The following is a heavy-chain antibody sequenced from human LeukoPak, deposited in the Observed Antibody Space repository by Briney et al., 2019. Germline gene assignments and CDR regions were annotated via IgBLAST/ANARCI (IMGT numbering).Heavy chain of an antibody. V-gene: IGHV1-2*02. CDR2: INPNSGGT. Sequence: ASVRVSCKASGYTFSDYYMHWVRQAPGQGLEWIGWINPNSGGTKYAQKFQGRVTMTRDTSISTAYIEVSRLRSDDTAVYYCMREVGSINWYAYWGQGSLVTVSS. CDR1: GYTFSDYY. CDR3: MREVGSINWYAY. D-gene: IGHD6-13*01. J-gene: IGHJ5*01.